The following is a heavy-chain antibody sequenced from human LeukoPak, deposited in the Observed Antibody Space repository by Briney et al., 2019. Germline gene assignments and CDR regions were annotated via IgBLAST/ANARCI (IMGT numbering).Heavy chain of an antibody. CDR1: GYTFTSYY. J-gene: IGHJ6*02. CDR2: INPSGGST. Sequence: GASAKVSCKASGYTFTSYYMHWVRQAPGQGLEWMGIINPSGGSTSYAQKFQGRVTMTRDTSTSTVYMELSSLRSEDTAVYYCAREVIRSRGYSGYDSGYYYYYGMDVWGQGTTVTVSS. CDR3: AREVIRSRGYSGYDSGYYYYYGMDV. D-gene: IGHD5-12*01. V-gene: IGHV1-46*01.